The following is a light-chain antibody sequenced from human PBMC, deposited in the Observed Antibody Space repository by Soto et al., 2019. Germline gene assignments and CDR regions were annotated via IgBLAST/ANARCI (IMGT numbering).Light chain of an antibody. J-gene: IGLJ1*01. CDR2: EVT. CDR1: SSDVDIYNY. V-gene: IGLV2-8*01. Sequence: QSALTQPPSASGSPGQSVTISCTGTSSDVDIYNYVSWYQQHPGKAPKLIIYEVTKRPSGVPDRFSGSKSGNTASLTVSGLQAEDEADYYCSSYTTSNTRQIVFGTGTKVTVL. CDR3: SSYTTSNTRQIV.